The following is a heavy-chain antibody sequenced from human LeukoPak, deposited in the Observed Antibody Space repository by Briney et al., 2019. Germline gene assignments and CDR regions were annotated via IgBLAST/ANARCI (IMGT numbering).Heavy chain of an antibody. CDR3: ARSRYDGDAFDV. CDR1: GYTFSSYA. D-gene: IGHD3-16*01. CDR2: INTKTGNP. J-gene: IGHJ3*01. V-gene: IGHV7-4-1*02. Sequence: ASVKVSCKASGYTFSSYAMNWVRQAPGQGLERMGWINTKTGNPTYAQGFTGRFLFSLDTSVSTAYLQISSLKAEDSAFYYCARSRYDGDAFDVWGQGTMVTVSS.